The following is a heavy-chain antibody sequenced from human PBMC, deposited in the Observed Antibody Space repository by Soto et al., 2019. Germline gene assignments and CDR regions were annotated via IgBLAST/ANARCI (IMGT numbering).Heavy chain of an antibody. CDR3: TSDYGWRTGKFDP. Sequence: QVQLVQSGAEVKKPGASVRVSCKASVYSFNSYEISWVRQAPGQGLEWMGWIRPNSGATRYAQKFHGRLAVSGTTSITMTSEELNGLVSDDTTVYFCTSDYGWRTGKFDPWGQGIQVGVAS. V-gene: IGHV1-8*01. CDR2: IRPNSGAT. D-gene: IGHD3-10*01. J-gene: IGHJ5*02. CDR1: VYSFNSYE.